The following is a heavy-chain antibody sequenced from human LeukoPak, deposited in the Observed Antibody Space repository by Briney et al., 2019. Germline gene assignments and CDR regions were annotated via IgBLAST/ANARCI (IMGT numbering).Heavy chain of an antibody. V-gene: IGHV3-48*03. D-gene: IGHD1-26*01. J-gene: IGHJ3*02. CDR1: GFTFRSYE. CDR2: IRSSGSNM. Sequence: GGSLRLSCAASGFTFRSYEMSWVRQAPGKGLEWIAYIRSSGSNMYYADSVRGRFSISRDNAKDSLYLQMNSLRAEDTAIYYCARDGLSWDQAFDAFDIWGQGTMVTVSS. CDR3: ARDGLSWDQAFDAFDI.